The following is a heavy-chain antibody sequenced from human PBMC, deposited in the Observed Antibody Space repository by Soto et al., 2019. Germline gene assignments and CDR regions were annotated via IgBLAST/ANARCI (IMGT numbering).Heavy chain of an antibody. CDR2: LYYGRST. J-gene: IGHJ4*02. CDR1: GDSISSYY. CDR3: ARDHPHSYGVYYFDY. V-gene: IGHV4-59*01. D-gene: IGHD5-18*01. Sequence: SETLSLTCAVSGDSISSYYCMWIRQPPGKGLESIGYLYYGRSTNYNPSLKSRVTLSVDTSTNQGSLTVNSVTAADTAVYYCARDHPHSYGVYYFDYWGQGTPVTVSS.